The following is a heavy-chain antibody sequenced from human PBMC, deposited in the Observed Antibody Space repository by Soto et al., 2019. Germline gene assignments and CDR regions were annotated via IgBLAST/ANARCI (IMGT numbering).Heavy chain of an antibody. V-gene: IGHV4-39*01. J-gene: IGHJ5*02. CDR2: IYYSGST. Sequence: QLQLQESGPGLVKPSETLSLTCTVSGGSISSRGYYWGWIRQPPGKGLEWIGTIYYSGSTYYNPSLKRRVTISVDTSKHQFSLKLSSVTAAATAVYYCATSNWFDPWGQGTLVTVSS. CDR3: ATSNWFDP. CDR1: GGSISSRGYY.